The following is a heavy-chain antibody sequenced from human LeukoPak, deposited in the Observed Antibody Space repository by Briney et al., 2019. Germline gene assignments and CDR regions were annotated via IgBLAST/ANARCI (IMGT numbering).Heavy chain of an antibody. D-gene: IGHD1-26*01. V-gene: IGHV3-23*01. CDR2: ISGSGGST. J-gene: IGHJ5*02. Sequence: GGSLRLSCAASGFTFSSYAMSWVRQAPGKGLEWVSAISGSGGSTYYADSVKGRFTISRDTSKGTLYLQMNSLRAEDTAVYYCAKGRYSGSYYNWFDPWGQGTLVAVSS. CDR1: GFTFSSYA. CDR3: AKGRYSGSYYNWFDP.